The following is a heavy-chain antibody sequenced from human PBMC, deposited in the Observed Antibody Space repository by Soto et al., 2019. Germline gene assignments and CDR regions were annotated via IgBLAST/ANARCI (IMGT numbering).Heavy chain of an antibody. J-gene: IGHJ4*02. V-gene: IGHV1-18*01. CDR3: ARGRYGDY. Sequence: QVHLVQSGAEVKKPGASVKVSCKASGYTFTSYGIAWVRQAPGQGLEWMGWISAHNGNTDYAQKLQGRVIVTRDTATSTAYMELRSLRSDDTAVYYCARGRYGDYWGQGALVTVSS. CDR2: ISAHNGNT. CDR1: GYTFTSYG. D-gene: IGHD1-1*01.